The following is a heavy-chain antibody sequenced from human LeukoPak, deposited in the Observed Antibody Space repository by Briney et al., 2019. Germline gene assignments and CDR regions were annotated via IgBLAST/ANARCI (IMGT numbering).Heavy chain of an antibody. J-gene: IGHJ4*02. CDR3: ARTSLSTVTTPYFDY. V-gene: IGHV3-23*01. D-gene: IGHD4-17*01. CDR2: ISGSGGST. Sequence: GGSLRLSCAASGFTFSSYAMSWVRQAPGKGLEWVSAISGSGGSTYYADSVKGRFTISRDSSKNTLYLQMNSLRAEDTAVYYCARTSLSTVTTPYFDYWGQGTLVTVSS. CDR1: GFTFSSYA.